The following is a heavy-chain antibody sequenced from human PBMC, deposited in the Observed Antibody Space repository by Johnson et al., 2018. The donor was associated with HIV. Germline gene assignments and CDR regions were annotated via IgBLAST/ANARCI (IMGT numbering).Heavy chain of an antibody. V-gene: IGHV3-11*01. J-gene: IGHJ3*02. D-gene: IGHD1-26*01. Sequence: QMLLVESGGGVVQPGRSLRLSCAASGFTFSDYYMSWIRQAPGKGLEWVSYISSSGSTIYYADSVKGRFTISRDNSKNMLYLQMNSLRAEDTALYYCAKDCALVGATVWPDAFDIWGQGTMVTVSS. CDR3: AKDCALVGATVWPDAFDI. CDR2: ISSSGSTI. CDR1: GFTFSDYY.